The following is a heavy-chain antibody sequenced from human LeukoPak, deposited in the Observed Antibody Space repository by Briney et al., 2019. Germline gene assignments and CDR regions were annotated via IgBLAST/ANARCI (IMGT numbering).Heavy chain of an antibody. CDR1: GFTFSSYA. CDR3: AKALSRSSFDFDY. J-gene: IGHJ4*02. CDR2: ISGSGGST. V-gene: IGHV3-23*01. D-gene: IGHD6-6*01. Sequence: GGSLRLSCAASGFTFSSYAVSWVRQAPGKGLEWVSAISGSGGSTFYADSVKGRFTIARDNSKNTLYLQMNSLRAEDTAGYYCAKALSRSSFDFDYWGQGTLVTVSS.